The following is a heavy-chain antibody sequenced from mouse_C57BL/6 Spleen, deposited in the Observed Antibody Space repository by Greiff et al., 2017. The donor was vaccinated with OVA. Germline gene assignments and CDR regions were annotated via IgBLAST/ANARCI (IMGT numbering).Heavy chain of an antibody. Sequence: ESGGGLVQPGGSLSLSCAASGFTFTDYYMSWVRQPPGKALEWLGFIRNKANGYTTEYSASVKGRFTISRDNSQSILYLQMNALRAEDSATYYCARHSNGLFDYWGQGTTLTVSS. V-gene: IGHV7-3*01. CDR1: GFTFTDYY. CDR3: ARHSNGLFDY. D-gene: IGHD3-1*01. CDR2: IRNKANGYTT. J-gene: IGHJ2*01.